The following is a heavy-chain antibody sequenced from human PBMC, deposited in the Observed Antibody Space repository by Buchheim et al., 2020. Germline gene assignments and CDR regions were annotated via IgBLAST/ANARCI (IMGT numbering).Heavy chain of an antibody. Sequence: QVQLQESGPGLVKPSQTLSLTCTVSGGSINSDDFYWSWIRQPPGKGLEWIGYIYYSGSTYYNPSLKSRINISVETSKNQFSLNLNSVTAADTAVYHCARSSRSGYYYYGMDVWGQGTT. CDR3: ARSSRSGYYYYGMDV. CDR2: IYYSGST. V-gene: IGHV4-30-4*01. CDR1: GGSINSDDFY. J-gene: IGHJ6*02.